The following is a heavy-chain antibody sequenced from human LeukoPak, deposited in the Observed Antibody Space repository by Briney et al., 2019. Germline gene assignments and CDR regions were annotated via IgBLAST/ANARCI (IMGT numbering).Heavy chain of an antibody. Sequence: GASVKVSCKASGYTFTKYSMHWVRQAPGQGLEWMGIINPSGGSASYAQKFQGRVTMTRDTSTSTVYMELSSLRSEDTAVYYCARVPFYFDSSRYYFDYWGQGTLVTVFS. D-gene: IGHD3-22*01. J-gene: IGHJ4*02. CDR2: INPSGGSA. CDR3: ARVPFYFDSSRYYFDY. V-gene: IGHV1-46*01. CDR1: GYTFTKYS.